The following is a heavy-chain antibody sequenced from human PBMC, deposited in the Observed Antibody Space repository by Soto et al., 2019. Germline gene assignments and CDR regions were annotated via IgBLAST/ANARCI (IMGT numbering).Heavy chain of an antibody. CDR3: AKTDGYEVEY. V-gene: IGHV5-51*01. CDR1: GYTVVSRW. J-gene: IGHJ4*02. D-gene: IGHD5-18*01. Sequence: PAQSLDVVSNCPGYTVVSRWIASARQMPGKGLEWMGSIYPGDSDTTYSPSIQGQVTISADKSSTTVYLQWNTLKASDTAMYYCAKTDGYEVEYWGQGAQVPVSS. CDR2: IYPGDSDT.